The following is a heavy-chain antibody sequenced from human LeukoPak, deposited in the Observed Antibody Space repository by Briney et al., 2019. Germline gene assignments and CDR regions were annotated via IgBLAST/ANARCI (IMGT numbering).Heavy chain of an antibody. CDR3: AKDGFSSSWYNWFDP. Sequence: GGSLRLSCAASGFTFTSSAMSWVRQAPGKGLEWVSAISDSGGSTYYADSVKGRFTISRDNSKNTLYLQMNSLRAEDTALYYCAKDGFSSSWYNWFDPWGQGTLVTVSS. J-gene: IGHJ5*02. D-gene: IGHD6-13*01. V-gene: IGHV3-23*01. CDR1: GFTFTSSA. CDR2: ISDSGGST.